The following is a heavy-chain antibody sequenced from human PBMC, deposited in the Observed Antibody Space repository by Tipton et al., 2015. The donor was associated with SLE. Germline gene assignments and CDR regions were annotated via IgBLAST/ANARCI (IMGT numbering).Heavy chain of an antibody. Sequence: GSLRLSCAASGFTVSSNYMSWVRQAPGKGLECVSVIYAGGTTYYADSVKGRFTISRDNSKNTLYLQMNSLRAEDTAVYYCARVQLGYNYGNWYCLDYWGQGTLVTVSS. CDR1: GFTVSSNY. D-gene: IGHD5-18*01. V-gene: IGHV3-53*01. CDR2: IYAGGTT. J-gene: IGHJ4*02. CDR3: ARVQLGYNYGNWYCLDY.